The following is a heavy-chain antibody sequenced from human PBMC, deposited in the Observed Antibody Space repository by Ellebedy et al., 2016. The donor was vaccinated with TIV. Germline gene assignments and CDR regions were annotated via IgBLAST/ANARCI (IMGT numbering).Heavy chain of an antibody. J-gene: IGHJ6*02. CDR1: GYTFTSYD. CDR2: MNPNSGNT. CDR3: ARELRYFDWLLPKMNYYYYYGMDV. V-gene: IGHV1-8*01. D-gene: IGHD3-9*01. Sequence: ASVKVSXXASGYTFTSYDINWVRQATGQGLEWMGWMNPNSGNTGYAQKFQGRVTMTRDTSISTAYMELSRLRSDDTAVYYCARELRYFDWLLPKMNYYYYYGMDVWGQGTTVTVSS.